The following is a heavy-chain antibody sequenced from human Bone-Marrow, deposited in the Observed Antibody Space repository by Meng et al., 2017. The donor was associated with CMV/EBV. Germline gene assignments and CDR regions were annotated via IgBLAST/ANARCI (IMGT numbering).Heavy chain of an antibody. Sequence: SVKVSCKSSEGTLSGYAISWVRQAPGQGLEWVGGIIPNIGRANYAQKFQGRVTITADKSKSTAYMELSSLRSEDTAVYYCARPYSSGPRRSGYNYNSMDDWGQGTQVTVSS. CDR1: EGTLSGYA. CDR3: ARPYSSGPRRSGYNYNSMDD. V-gene: IGHV1-69*10. D-gene: IGHD5-18*01. CDR2: IIPNIGRA. J-gene: IGHJ6*02.